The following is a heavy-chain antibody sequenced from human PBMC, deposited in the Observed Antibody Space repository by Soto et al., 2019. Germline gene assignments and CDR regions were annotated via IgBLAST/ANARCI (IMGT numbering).Heavy chain of an antibody. CDR1: GFTFSDYY. D-gene: IGHD1-1*01. J-gene: IGHJ4*02. CDR3: ARSGDNYNLLDY. CDR2: SSDSGTFT. Sequence: QVHLVESGGGLVKPGGSLRLSCAASGFTFSDYYMSWIRQAPGKGLEWLSYSSDSGTFTRYADSEKGRFSISRDNAKNSLYLQINSLRGEDTAIYYCARSGDNYNLLDYWGQGTPVTVSS. V-gene: IGHV3-11*06.